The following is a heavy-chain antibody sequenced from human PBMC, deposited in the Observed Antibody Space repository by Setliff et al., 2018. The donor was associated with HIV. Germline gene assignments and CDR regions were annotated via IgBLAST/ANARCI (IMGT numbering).Heavy chain of an antibody. Sequence: SETLSLTCTVSGDSISRYSWNWIRQPPGKGLEWIGYVYSNGETYYNPSLKSRVTMSTDTSKNQFSLNQNSATAADTAVYFCARRALQDSTITSSNWFDSWGQGTLVTVSS. CDR2: VYSNGET. CDR3: ARRALQDSTITSSNWFDS. D-gene: IGHD2-2*01. J-gene: IGHJ5*01. V-gene: IGHV4-4*09. CDR1: GDSISRYS.